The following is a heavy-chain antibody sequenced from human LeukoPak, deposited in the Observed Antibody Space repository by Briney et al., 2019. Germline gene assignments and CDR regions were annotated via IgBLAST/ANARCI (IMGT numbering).Heavy chain of an antibody. D-gene: IGHD6-13*01. Sequence: GESLKISCQASGYNFPNYSLAWVRQMPGKGLEWMGIIYPGDSDTRYSPSFQGQVTTSAGKSISTADRSISTAYLQWSSLKASDTAMYYCARRIAGGGVDYWGQGTLVTVSS. CDR2: IYPGDSDT. CDR1: GYNFPNYS. J-gene: IGHJ4*02. V-gene: IGHV5-51*01. CDR3: ARRIAGGGVDY.